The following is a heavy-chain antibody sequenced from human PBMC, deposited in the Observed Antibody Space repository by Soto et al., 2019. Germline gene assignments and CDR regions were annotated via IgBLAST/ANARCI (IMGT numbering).Heavy chain of an antibody. D-gene: IGHD3-22*01. J-gene: IGHJ3*02. CDR1: GFTFSGYG. V-gene: IGHV3-30*18. CDR3: AKDWTFTTGDENAFDI. Sequence: GGSLRLSCAASGFTFSGYGLHWVRQAPGKGLEWVAVITYDGSNKYYADSVKGRFTISRNNSKNTLYLQMNSLRAEDTAVYYCAKDWTFTTGDENAFDIWGQGTMVTVSS. CDR2: ITYDGSNK.